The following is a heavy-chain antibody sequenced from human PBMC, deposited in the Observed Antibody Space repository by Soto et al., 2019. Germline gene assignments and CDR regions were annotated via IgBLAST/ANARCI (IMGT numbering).Heavy chain of an antibody. D-gene: IGHD2-2*01. V-gene: IGHV3-23*01. CDR1: GFTFSSYA. Sequence: GGSVRLSCAASGFTFSSYAMSWVRQAPGKGLEWVSAISGSGGSTYYADSVKGRFTISRDNSKNTLYLQMNSLRAEDTAVYYCAKDYELGDIVVVPAAMSSNAFDIWGQGTMVTVSS. J-gene: IGHJ3*02. CDR2: ISGSGGST. CDR3: AKDYELGDIVVVPAAMSSNAFDI.